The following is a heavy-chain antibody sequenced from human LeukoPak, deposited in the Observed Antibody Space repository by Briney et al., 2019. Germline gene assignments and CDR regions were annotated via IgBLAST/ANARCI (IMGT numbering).Heavy chain of an antibody. Sequence: PGGSLRLSCAASGLIVSSNYMSWVRQAPGKGLEWVSVIYSGGSTYYAESVKGRFTISRDNSKNTLYLQMNSLRAEDTAVYYCAREGSGYYPYYFDYWGQGTLVTVSS. J-gene: IGHJ4*02. CDR2: IYSGGST. CDR1: GLIVSSNY. D-gene: IGHD3-22*01. CDR3: AREGSGYYPYYFDY. V-gene: IGHV3-53*01.